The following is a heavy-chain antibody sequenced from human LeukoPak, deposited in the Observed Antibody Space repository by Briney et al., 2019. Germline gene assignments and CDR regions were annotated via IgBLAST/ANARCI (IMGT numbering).Heavy chain of an antibody. D-gene: IGHD3-22*01. Sequence: AASVKVSCKASGYTFTGYYMHWVRQAPGQGLEWMGWINPNSGGTNYAQKFQGRVAMTRDTSISTAYMELSRLRSDDTAVYYCARGVNYDGGGYYFYWGQGTLVTVSS. J-gene: IGHJ4*02. CDR2: INPNSGGT. V-gene: IGHV1-2*02. CDR1: GYTFTGYY. CDR3: ARGVNYDGGGYYFY.